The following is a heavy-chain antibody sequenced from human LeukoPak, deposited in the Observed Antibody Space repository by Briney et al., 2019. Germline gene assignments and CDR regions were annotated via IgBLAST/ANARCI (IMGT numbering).Heavy chain of an antibody. J-gene: IGHJ4*02. CDR2: INPNSGGT. D-gene: IGHD6-19*01. CDR1: RYSFTGYY. CDR3: AGSLAVAGTGFDY. Sequence: ASVKVSCKASRYSFTGYYMHWVRQAPGQGLEWMGWINPNSGGTNYAQKFQGRVTMTRDTSISTAYMELSRLRSDDTAVYYCAGSLAVAGTGFDYWGQGTLVTVSS. V-gene: IGHV1-2*02.